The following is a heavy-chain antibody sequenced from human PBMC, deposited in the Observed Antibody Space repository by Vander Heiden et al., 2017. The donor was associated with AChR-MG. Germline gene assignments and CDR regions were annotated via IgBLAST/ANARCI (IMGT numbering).Heavy chain of an antibody. CDR3: ARGGDLVFYYYYGMDV. CDR1: GYTFTGYY. V-gene: IGHV1-2*02. D-gene: IGHD4-17*01. Sequence: QVQLVQSGAEVKKPGASVKVSCKASGYTFTGYYMHWARQAPGLGLWCVGWINTNSGGTHYAQNGRCGVTMTRDTSISTAYMELSRLRPDDPAVYYCARGGDLVFYYYYGMDVW. J-gene: IGHJ6*01. CDR2: INTNSGGT.